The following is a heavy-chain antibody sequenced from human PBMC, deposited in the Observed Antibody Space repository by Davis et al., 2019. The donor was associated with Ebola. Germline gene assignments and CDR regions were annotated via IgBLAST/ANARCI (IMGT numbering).Heavy chain of an antibody. D-gene: IGHD5-18*01. CDR2: ISGNGYGT. CDR3: AQTRGYRLYYFEY. V-gene: IGHV3-43*02. Sequence: GESLKISCAASGFTFDDHAMSLVRQAPGKALEWVSLISGNGYGTEYGDSVKGRFTISRDNSKNFLYLQVDDLRPEDTALYFCAQTRGYRLYYFEYWGQGTLVTVSS. J-gene: IGHJ4*02. CDR1: GFTFDDHA.